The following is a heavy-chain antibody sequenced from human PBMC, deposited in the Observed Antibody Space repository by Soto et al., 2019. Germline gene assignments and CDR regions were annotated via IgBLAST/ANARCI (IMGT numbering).Heavy chain of an antibody. V-gene: IGHV3-23*01. CDR2: VSPNGQGI. Sequence: GGSMRVSCAASGFTLGGYGMSWVRQAPGKGLEWVSAVSPNGQGIYYADSVRGRFAISRDFSKNTVFLHMDSLRAEDTAVYYCAKDRDYPRDYFHYWGQGTLVTVSS. CDR3: AKDRDYPRDYFHY. CDR1: GFTLGGYG. D-gene: IGHD3-10*01. J-gene: IGHJ4*02.